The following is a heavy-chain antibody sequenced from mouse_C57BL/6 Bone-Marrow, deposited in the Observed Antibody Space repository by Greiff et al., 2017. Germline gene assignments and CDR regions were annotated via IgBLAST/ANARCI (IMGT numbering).Heavy chain of an antibody. J-gene: IGHJ4*01. V-gene: IGHV1-9*01. CDR3: ARFDYDYDSYAMDY. CDR1: GFTFTGYW. CDR2: ILPGSGST. Sequence: VQLQQSGAELMKPGASVKLSCTATGFTFTGYWIEWVKQTPGHGLEWIGEILPGSGSTNSNEKFKGKATFTADTSSNTTYMQLSSLTTEDSAIYYCARFDYDYDSYAMDYWGQGTSVTVSS. D-gene: IGHD2-4*01.